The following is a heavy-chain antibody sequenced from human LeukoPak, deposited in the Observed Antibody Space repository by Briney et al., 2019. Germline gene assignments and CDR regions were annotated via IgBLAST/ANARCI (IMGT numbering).Heavy chain of an antibody. V-gene: IGHV4-59*01. J-gene: IGHJ4*02. CDR1: GGSISDYY. CDR2: IYYSGST. Sequence: SETLSLTCTVSGGSISDYYWSWIRQPPGKGLEWICYIYYSGSTNYNPSLKSRVTVSVDTSKNQFSLKLSAVTAADTAVYYCARGGYSGYDLDYWGQGTLVTVSS. CDR3: ARGGYSGYDLDY. D-gene: IGHD5-12*01.